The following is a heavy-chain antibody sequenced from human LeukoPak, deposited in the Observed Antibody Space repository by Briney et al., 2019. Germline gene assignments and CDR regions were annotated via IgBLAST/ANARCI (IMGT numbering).Heavy chain of an antibody. D-gene: IGHD5-18*01. CDR2: IDPEDGEI. V-gene: IGHV1-24*01. Sequence: ASVKVSCKVSGYALTDLSMHWVRQTPEKGLEWMGGIDPEDGEITYAQKFQGRVTMTEDTSTDTAYMEFSSLTSEDTAVYFCTSRLLILLWTNDFRGQGTPVTVSS. J-gene: IGHJ4*02. CDR1: GYALTDLS. CDR3: TSRLLILLWTNDF.